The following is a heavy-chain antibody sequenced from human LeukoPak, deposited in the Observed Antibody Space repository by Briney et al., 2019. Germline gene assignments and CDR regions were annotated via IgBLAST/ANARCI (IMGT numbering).Heavy chain of an antibody. J-gene: IGHJ5*02. D-gene: IGHD4-17*01. CDR1: GGSVSSGSYY. V-gene: IGHV4-61*01. CDR3: ARGDYGDGWFDP. CDR2: IYYSGST. Sequence: SETLSLTCTVSGGSVSSGSYYWSWIRQPPGKGLEWIGYIYYSGSTYYNPSLKSRVTISVDTSKNQFSLKLSSVTAADTAVYYCARGDYGDGWFDPWGQGTLVTVSS.